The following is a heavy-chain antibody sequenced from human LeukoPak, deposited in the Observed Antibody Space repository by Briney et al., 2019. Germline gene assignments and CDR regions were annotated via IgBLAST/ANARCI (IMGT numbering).Heavy chain of an antibody. D-gene: IGHD5-24*01. CDR2: IYYSGST. CDR1: GGSINNYY. J-gene: IGHJ2*01. CDR3: ARGKRWLQFQAYFDL. Sequence: SETLSLTCTVSGGSINNYYWNWIRQPPGKGLEWIGYIYYSGSTNYNPSLKSRVTISVDTSKNQFSLKLSSVTAADTAVYYCARGKRWLQFQAYFDLWGRGTLVTVSS. V-gene: IGHV4-59*01.